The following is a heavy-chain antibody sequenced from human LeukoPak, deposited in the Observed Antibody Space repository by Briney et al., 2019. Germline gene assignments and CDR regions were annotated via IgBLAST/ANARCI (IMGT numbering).Heavy chain of an antibody. D-gene: IGHD4-11*01. CDR1: GFNFSTYW. Sequence: GASLTLSCAASGFNFSTYWRKWVRQAPRKGQEWVASIKEDGSDKYYVDSVKGRFSISRDNAKNSLYLQMNSLRTEDTAVYYCAKGGHYNFDYWGQGTLVTVSS. J-gene: IGHJ4*02. CDR3: AKGGHYNFDY. V-gene: IGHV3-7*01. CDR2: IKEDGSDK.